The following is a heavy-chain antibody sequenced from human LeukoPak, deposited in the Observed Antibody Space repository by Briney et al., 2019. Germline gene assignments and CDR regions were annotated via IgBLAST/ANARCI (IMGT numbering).Heavy chain of an antibody. CDR2: INPNSGGT. CDR3: ASGLRPHYDILTGMRDYYYGMDV. CDR1: GYTFTGYY. D-gene: IGHD3-9*01. Sequence: EASVKVSCKASGYTFTGYYMHWVRQAPGQGLEWMGWINPNSGGTNYAQKFQGWVTMTRDTSISTAYMELSRLRSDDTAVYYCASGLRPHYDILTGMRDYYYGMDVWGQGTTVTVSS. J-gene: IGHJ6*02. V-gene: IGHV1-2*04.